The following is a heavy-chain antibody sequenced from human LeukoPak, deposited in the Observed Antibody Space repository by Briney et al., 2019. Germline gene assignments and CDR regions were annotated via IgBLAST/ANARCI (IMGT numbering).Heavy chain of an antibody. CDR2: GNSDGSST. CDR1: GFTFTSYW. J-gene: IGHJ6*02. Sequence: GGTLRLSCAVSGFTFTSYWMHWVRHAPGKGLVWVSRGNSDGSSTTYADSVKGRFTISRDNAKNTLYLQMNRLRAEDTAVYYCARGRYYGMDVWGQGTTVTVSS. V-gene: IGHV3-74*01. CDR3: ARGRYYGMDV.